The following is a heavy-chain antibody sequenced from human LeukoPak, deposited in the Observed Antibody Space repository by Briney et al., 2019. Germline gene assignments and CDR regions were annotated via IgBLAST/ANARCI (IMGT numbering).Heavy chain of an antibody. D-gene: IGHD6-13*01. CDR2: INHSGST. V-gene: IGHV4-34*01. J-gene: IGHJ4*02. CDR1: GGSFSGYY. Sequence: SETLSVTCAVYGGSFSGYYWSWIRQPPGNGLEWIGEINHSGSTNYNPSLKSRVTISVDTSKNQFSLKLSSVTAADTAVYYCASGIAAAATRFDYWAREPWSPSPQ. CDR3: ASGIAAAATRFDY.